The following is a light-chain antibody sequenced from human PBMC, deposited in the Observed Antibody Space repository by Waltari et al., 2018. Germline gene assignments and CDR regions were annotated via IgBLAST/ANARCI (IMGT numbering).Light chain of an antibody. J-gene: IGKJ1*01. V-gene: IGKV4-1*01. CDR2: WGS. Sequence: DIVMTQSPDSLAVSLGERVTINCKSSQSVLYSSNSQNYLAWYQQKPGQPPTLLIYWGSARESGVPDRFSGSESGTDFTLTISRLQAEDVAVYYCQQYYDIPWTFGQGTKVEIK. CDR3: QQYYDIPWT. CDR1: QSVLYSSNSQNY.